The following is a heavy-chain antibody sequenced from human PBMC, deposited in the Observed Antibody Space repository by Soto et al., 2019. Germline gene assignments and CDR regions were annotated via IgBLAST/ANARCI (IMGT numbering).Heavy chain of an antibody. CDR1: GYTFNSYG. V-gene: IGHV1-18*01. Sequence: QVLLVQSGAEVTKPGASVKVSCKASGYTFNSYGVSWVRQAPGQGLEWMGWISAYNGNTKYSQNLQGRVTMTIDTTPSSAYLEVRSLRSDDTAIYYCARYFWSGQLPFYFDQWGQGTLVTVSS. CDR2: ISAYNGNT. J-gene: IGHJ4*02. D-gene: IGHD3-3*01. CDR3: ARYFWSGQLPFYFDQ.